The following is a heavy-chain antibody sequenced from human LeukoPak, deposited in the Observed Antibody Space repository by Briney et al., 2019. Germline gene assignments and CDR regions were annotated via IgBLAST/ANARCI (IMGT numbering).Heavy chain of an antibody. CDR1: GGSVSSGNYY. CDR2: IYYSGST. V-gene: IGHV4-61*01. D-gene: IGHD1-26*01. J-gene: IGHJ4*02. CDR3: ARXAYSGSYGGDY. Sequence: SETLSLTCTVSGGSVSSGNYYWSWIRQPPGKGLEWIGYIYYSGSTNYNPSLKSRVTISVNTSKDQFSLKLSSVTAADRAVYXXARXAYSGSYGGDYWGQGTLVTVSS.